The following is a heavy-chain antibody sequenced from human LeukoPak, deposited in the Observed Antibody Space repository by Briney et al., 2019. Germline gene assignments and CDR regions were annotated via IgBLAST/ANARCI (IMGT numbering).Heavy chain of an antibody. J-gene: IGHJ4*02. CDR2: INPNSGGT. V-gene: IGHV1-2*02. CDR3: ARDWTTRRVVTQLDY. Sequence: ASVTVSCKASGYTFTFYYMHWVRHAPGQGLELMGWINPNSGGTNYAQKFQGRVTMTRDTSISTAYMELSRLRSDDTAVYYCARDWTTRRVVTQLDYWGQGTLVTVSS. CDR1: GYTFTFYY. D-gene: IGHD3-22*01.